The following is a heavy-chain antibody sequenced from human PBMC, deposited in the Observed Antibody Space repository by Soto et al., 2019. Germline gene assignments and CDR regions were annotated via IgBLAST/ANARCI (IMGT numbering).Heavy chain of an antibody. CDR3: ARDWEPSYYDIWGRFDP. CDR1: GGSISSGGYY. CDR2: IYYSGST. Sequence: SETLSLTCTVSGGSISSGGYYWSWIRQHPGKGLEWIGYIYYSGSTYYNPSLKSRVTISVDTSKNQFSLKLSSVTAADTAVYYCARDWEPSYYDIWGRFDPWGQGTLVTVSS. J-gene: IGHJ5*02. D-gene: IGHD3-9*01. V-gene: IGHV4-31*03.